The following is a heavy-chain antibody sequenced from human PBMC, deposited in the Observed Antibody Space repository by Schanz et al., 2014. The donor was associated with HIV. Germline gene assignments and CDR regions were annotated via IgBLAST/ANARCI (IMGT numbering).Heavy chain of an antibody. J-gene: IGHJ4*02. CDR3: ARNPYQLLPFDS. Sequence: QVQLVQSGAEVKKPGASVKVSCKASGYTFTDYYTHWVRQAPGQGLEWMGWIKPNSGDTYYAQKFQGKVTMTRDTSITTASLELSRLRSDDTAVYFCARNPYQLLPFDSWGQGTLVTVSS. V-gene: IGHV1-2*02. D-gene: IGHD2-15*01. CDR1: GYTFTDYY. CDR2: IKPNSGDT.